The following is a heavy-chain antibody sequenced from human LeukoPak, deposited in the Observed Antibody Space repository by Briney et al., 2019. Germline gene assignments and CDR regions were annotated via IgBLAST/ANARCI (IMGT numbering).Heavy chain of an antibody. CDR3: ARQERGGDFDY. D-gene: IGHD2-21*01. Sequence: PSETLSLTCTVSGGSISSGGYYWSWIRQPPGKGLEWIGYIYYSGSTNYNPSLTSRVTISVDMSKNQFSLKLSSVTAADTAVYYCARQERGGDFDYWGQGTLVTVSS. V-gene: IGHV4-61*08. CDR2: IYYSGST. CDR1: GGSISSGGYY. J-gene: IGHJ4*02.